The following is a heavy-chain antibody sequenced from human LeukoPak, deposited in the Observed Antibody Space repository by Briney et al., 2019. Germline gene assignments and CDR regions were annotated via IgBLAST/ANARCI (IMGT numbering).Heavy chain of an antibody. V-gene: IGHV3-21*01. CDR3: ASDIQKYSSGWYVDAFDI. Sequence: KPGGSLRPSCAASGFTFSSYSMNWVRQAPGKGLEWVSSISSSSSYIYYADSVKSRFTISRDNAKNSLYLQMNSLRAEDTAVYYCASDIQKYSSGWYVDAFDIWGQGTMVTVSS. CDR2: ISSSSSYI. J-gene: IGHJ3*02. D-gene: IGHD6-19*01. CDR1: GFTFSSYS.